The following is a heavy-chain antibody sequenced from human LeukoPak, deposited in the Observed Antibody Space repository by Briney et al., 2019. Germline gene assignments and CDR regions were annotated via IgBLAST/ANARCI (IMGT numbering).Heavy chain of an antibody. CDR3: ARVLARGMAVAGDAFDI. D-gene: IGHD6-19*01. CDR2: IYYSGST. Sequence: PSQTLSLTCTVSGDSISDYYWSWIRQPQGKGLEWIGYIYYSGSTNYIPSLKSRVTISVDTSKNQFSLKLSSVTAADTAVYYCARVLARGMAVAGDAFDIWGQGTMVTVSS. V-gene: IGHV4-59*01. CDR1: GDSISDYY. J-gene: IGHJ3*02.